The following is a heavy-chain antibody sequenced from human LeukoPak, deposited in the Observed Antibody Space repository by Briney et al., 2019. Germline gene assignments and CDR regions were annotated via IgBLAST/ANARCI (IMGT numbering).Heavy chain of an antibody. D-gene: IGHD2/OR15-2a*01. CDR2: IHHSVGS. Sequence: SGTLSLTCAVSGDTISSTKWSSWVRQSPGKGLEWVGEIHHSVGSNYNPSPKSRATISLDKSNNQFSLSLRPVTAADTAVYYCARNDFYDMDVWGKGTTVTVSS. CDR1: GDTISSTKW. J-gene: IGHJ6*03. CDR3: ARNDFYDMDV. V-gene: IGHV4-4*02.